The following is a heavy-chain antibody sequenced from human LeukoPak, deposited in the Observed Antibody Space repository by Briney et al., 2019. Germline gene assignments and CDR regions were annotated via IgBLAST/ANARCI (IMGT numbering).Heavy chain of an antibody. CDR2: ISSSSSYI. J-gene: IGHJ3*02. Sequence: GGSLRLSCAASGFTFSSYSMNWVRQAPGKGLEWVSSISSSSSYIYYADSVKGRFTISRDNAKNSLCLQMNSLRAEDTAVYCCARAPYYDFWSGHFDAFDIWGQGTMVTVSS. V-gene: IGHV3-21*01. CDR1: GFTFSSYS. CDR3: ARAPYYDFWSGHFDAFDI. D-gene: IGHD3-3*01.